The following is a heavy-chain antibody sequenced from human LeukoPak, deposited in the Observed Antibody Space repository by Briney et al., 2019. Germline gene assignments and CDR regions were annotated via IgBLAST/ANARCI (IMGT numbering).Heavy chain of an antibody. CDR2: IGSTSI. CDR3: ARDGPPAGAGDFDY. CDR1: GFSTSTYS. V-gene: IGHV3-48*01. J-gene: IGHJ4*02. Sequence: GGSLRLSCAASGFSTSTYSMGWVRQAPGKGLEGVSYIGSTSIYADSVKGRFTISRDNAKNTLYLQMNSLGAEDTAVYYCARDGPPAGAGDFDYWGQGTPVTVSS. D-gene: IGHD2-2*01.